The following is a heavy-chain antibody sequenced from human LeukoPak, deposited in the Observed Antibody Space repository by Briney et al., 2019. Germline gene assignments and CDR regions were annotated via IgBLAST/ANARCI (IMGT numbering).Heavy chain of an antibody. D-gene: IGHD1-7*01. CDR2: ISSSSSYI. CDR1: GFTFSSSA. J-gene: IGHJ3*02. CDR3: ASANWNLSYAFDI. V-gene: IGHV3-21*01. Sequence: GGSLRLSCAASGFTFSSSAMSWVRQAPGKGLEWVSSISSSSSYIYYADSVKGRFTISRDNAKNSLYLQMNSLRAEDTAVYYCASANWNLSYAFDIWGQGTMVTVSS.